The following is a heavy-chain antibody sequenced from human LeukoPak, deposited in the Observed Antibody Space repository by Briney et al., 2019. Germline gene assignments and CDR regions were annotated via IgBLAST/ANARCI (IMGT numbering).Heavy chain of an antibody. J-gene: IGHJ4*02. CDR1: GGSISSYY. Sequence: SETLSLTCTVSGGSISSYYWSWIRQPPGKGLEWIGYIYYSGSTNYNPSLKSRVTISVDTSKNQFSLKLSSVTAADTAVYYRARGPTMEEYFDYWGQGTLVTVSS. V-gene: IGHV4-59*01. D-gene: IGHD3-10*01. CDR3: ARGPTMEEYFDY. CDR2: IYYSGST.